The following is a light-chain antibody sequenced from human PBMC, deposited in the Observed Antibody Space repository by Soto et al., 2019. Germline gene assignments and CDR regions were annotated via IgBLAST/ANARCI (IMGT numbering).Light chain of an antibody. J-gene: IGLJ3*02. Sequence: QSVLTQPRSVSGSPGQSVTISCTGTSSDVGAYNFVSWYQQHPGKAPKLMIYDVTKRPSGVPDRFSGSKSGNTASLAISGLQSEDEADYFCAAWDDSLDGIWVFGGGTKLTVL. CDR2: DVT. V-gene: IGLV2-11*01. CDR3: AAWDDSLDGIWV. CDR1: SSDVGAYNF.